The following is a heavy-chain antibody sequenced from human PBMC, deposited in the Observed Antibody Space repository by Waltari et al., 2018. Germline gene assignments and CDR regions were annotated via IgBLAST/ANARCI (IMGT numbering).Heavy chain of an antibody. J-gene: IGHJ5*02. Sequence: QVQLVQSGAEVKKPGSSVKVSFKASGGTFSSYTFSWVLQAPGQGLEWMGRIIPILGIANYAQKFQGRVTITADKSTSTAYMELSSLRSVDTAVYYCARDSEHYLAVLNWFDPWGQGTLVTVSS. CDR3: ARDSEHYLAVLNWFDP. V-gene: IGHV1-69*08. CDR2: IIPILGIA. D-gene: IGHD3-10*01. CDR1: GGTFSSYT.